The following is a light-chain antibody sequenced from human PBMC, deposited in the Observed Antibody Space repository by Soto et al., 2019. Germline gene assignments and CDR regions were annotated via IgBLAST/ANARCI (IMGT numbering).Light chain of an antibody. Sequence: QSALTQPASVSGSPGQSITISCTGTSSDVGGYNYVSWYQHHPGKAPKLMIYDVSNRSSGVSNRFSGSKSGNTASLTISGLQAEDEADFYCSSYTSSNTMIFGGGTKVTVL. CDR2: DVS. CDR3: SSYTSSNTMI. J-gene: IGLJ2*01. V-gene: IGLV2-14*03. CDR1: SSDVGGYNY.